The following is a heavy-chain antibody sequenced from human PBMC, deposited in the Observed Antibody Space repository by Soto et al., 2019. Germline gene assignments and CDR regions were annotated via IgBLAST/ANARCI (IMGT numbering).Heavy chain of an antibody. Sequence: QLQLQESGSGLVKPSQTLSLTCAVSGGSISSGGYSWSWIRQPPGKGLEWLGYIYHSGSTYYNPSLKSRVTVSVDRSKNQFSLKLSSVTAADTAVYYCARSMYDYVWGSYRSNWFDPWGQGTLVTVSS. CDR1: GGSISSGGYS. J-gene: IGHJ5*02. D-gene: IGHD3-16*02. V-gene: IGHV4-30-2*01. CDR3: ARSMYDYVWGSYRSNWFDP. CDR2: IYHSGST.